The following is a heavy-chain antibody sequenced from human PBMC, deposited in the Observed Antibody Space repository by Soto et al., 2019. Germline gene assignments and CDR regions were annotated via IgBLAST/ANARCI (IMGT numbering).Heavy chain of an antibody. CDR1: GGSFSGYY. V-gene: IGHV4-34*01. Sequence: SETLSLTCAVYGGSFSGYYWSWIRQPPGKGLEWIGEINHSGSTNYNPSLKSRVTISVDTSKNQFSLKLSSVTAADTAVYYCARARGIAAAGYYYYGMDVWGQGTTVTVS. D-gene: IGHD6-13*01. CDR2: INHSGST. J-gene: IGHJ6*02. CDR3: ARARGIAAAGYYYYGMDV.